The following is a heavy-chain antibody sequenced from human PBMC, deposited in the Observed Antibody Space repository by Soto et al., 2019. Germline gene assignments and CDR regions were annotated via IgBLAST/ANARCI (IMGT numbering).Heavy chain of an antibody. CDR3: ARWVVRAVDAAGAFDI. Sequence: QVQLVQSGAEVKKPGASVKVSCKASGYTFTSYGISWVRQAPGQGLEWMGWISAYNGNTNYAQKLQGRVTMTTDTSTSTAYMELRSLRSDDTAMYYCARWVVRAVDAAGAFDIWGQGTMVTVSS. J-gene: IGHJ3*02. CDR1: GYTFTSYG. CDR2: ISAYNGNT. V-gene: IGHV1-18*01. D-gene: IGHD6-19*01.